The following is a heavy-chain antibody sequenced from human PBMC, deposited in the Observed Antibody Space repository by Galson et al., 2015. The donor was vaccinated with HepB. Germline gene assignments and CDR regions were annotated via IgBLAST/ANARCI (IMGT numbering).Heavy chain of an antibody. Sequence: SVKVSCKASGYTFTSYYMHWVRQAPGQGLEWMGIINPSGGSTSYAQKFQGRVTMTRDTSTSTVYMELSSLRSEDTAVYYCARAVLRYFDWSTAGGWFDPWGQGTLVTVSS. CDR1: GYTFTSYY. V-gene: IGHV1-46*01. D-gene: IGHD3-9*01. CDR3: ARAVLRYFDWSTAGGWFDP. CDR2: INPSGGST. J-gene: IGHJ5*02.